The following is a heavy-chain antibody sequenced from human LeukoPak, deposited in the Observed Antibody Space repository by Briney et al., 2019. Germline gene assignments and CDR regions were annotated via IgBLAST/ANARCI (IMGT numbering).Heavy chain of an antibody. V-gene: IGHV4-39*07. CDR2: IYYSGST. Sequence: SETLSLTCTVSGGSISSSSYYWGWIRQSPGKGLEWIGSIYYSGSTYYNPSLKSRVTISVDTSKNQFSLRLSSVTAADTAVYYCARGIVGASWYFDYWGQGTLVTVSS. CDR1: GGSISSSSYY. J-gene: IGHJ4*02. CDR3: ARGIVGASWYFDY. D-gene: IGHD1-26*01.